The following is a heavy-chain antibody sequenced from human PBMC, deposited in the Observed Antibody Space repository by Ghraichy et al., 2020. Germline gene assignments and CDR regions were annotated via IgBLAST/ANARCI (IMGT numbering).Heavy chain of an antibody. CDR1: GFTFSSYA. CDR2: ISTSSSYI. CDR3: ARERIVGATGLDY. V-gene: IGHV3-21*01. D-gene: IGHD1-26*01. Sequence: ESLNISCAASGFTFSSYAISWVRQAPGKGLEWVSSISTSSSYISYADSVKGRFTISRDNAKNSLFLQMNSLRAEDTAVYYCARERIVGATGLDYWGQGTLVTVSS. J-gene: IGHJ4*02.